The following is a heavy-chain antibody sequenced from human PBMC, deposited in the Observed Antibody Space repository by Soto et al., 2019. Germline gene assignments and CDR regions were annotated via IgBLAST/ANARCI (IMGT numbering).Heavy chain of an antibody. CDR1: GYAFTSLH. D-gene: IGHD4-4*01. J-gene: IGHJ3*02. CDR3: ARELATVTLDAFDI. CDR2: IKPGGGST. V-gene: IGHV1-46*01. Sequence: QVQLLQSGAEVKKPGASVKVSCKASGYAFTSLHLHWLRQAPGKGPEWLGIIKPGGGSTSYAQQFRGRLTMTRDTSTSTVYMEMNSLRSDDTAVYYCARELATVTLDAFDIWGQGTMVTVSS.